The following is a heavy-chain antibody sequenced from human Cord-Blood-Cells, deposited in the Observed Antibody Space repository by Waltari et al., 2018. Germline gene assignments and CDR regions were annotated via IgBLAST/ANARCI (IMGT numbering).Heavy chain of an antibody. Sequence: QVQLQQWGAGLLKPSETLSLTCAVYGGSFSGYYWSWIRPPPGKGLGWIGEINHRGTTNYNPSLKSRVTISVDTSKNQFSLKLSSVTAADTAVYYCARVRVVGSGYYYYYYGMDVWGQGTTVTVSS. CDR3: ARVRVVGSGYYYYYYGMDV. D-gene: IGHD3-22*01. CDR1: GGSFSGYY. J-gene: IGHJ6*02. V-gene: IGHV4-34*01. CDR2: INHRGTT.